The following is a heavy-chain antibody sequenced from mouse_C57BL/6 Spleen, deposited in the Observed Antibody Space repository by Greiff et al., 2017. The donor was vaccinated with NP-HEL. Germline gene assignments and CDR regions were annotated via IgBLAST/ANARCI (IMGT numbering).Heavy chain of an antibody. V-gene: IGHV5-12*01. CDR3: ARPARLDYYAMDY. J-gene: IGHJ4*01. Sequence: EVKLMESGGGLVQPGGSLKLSCAASGFTFSDYYMYWVRQTPEKRLEWVAYISNGGGSTYYPDTVKGRFTISRDNAKNTLYLQMSRLKSEDTAMYYCARPARLDYYAMDYWGQGTSVTVSS. CDR1: GFTFSDYY. D-gene: IGHD2-4*01. CDR2: ISNGGGST.